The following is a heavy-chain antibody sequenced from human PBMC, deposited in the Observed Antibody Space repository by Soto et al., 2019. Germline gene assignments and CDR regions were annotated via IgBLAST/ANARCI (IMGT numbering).Heavy chain of an antibody. V-gene: IGHV4-31*03. D-gene: IGHD3-22*01. CDR1: GGSISSGGYY. J-gene: IGHJ4*02. CDR2: IYYSGNT. CDR3: ARATYYYDSSGYSDRVLDY. Sequence: QVQLQESGPGLVKPSQTLSLTCTVSGGSISSGGYYWSWIRQHPGKGLEWIGYIYYSGNTYYNPSLKSRVTISEDTSKNQFSLKLSSVTAADTAVYYCARATYYYDSSGYSDRVLDYWGQGTLVPVSS.